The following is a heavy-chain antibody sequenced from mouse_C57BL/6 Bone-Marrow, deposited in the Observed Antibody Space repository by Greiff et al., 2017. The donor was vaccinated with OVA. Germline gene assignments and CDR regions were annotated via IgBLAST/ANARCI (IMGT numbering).Heavy chain of an antibody. V-gene: IGHV6-3*01. D-gene: IGHD1-1*01. CDR3: TGFLITTVVATDAMDY. CDR1: GFTFSNYW. J-gene: IGHJ4*01. Sequence: EVKLVESGGGLVQPGGSMKLSCVASGFTFSNYWMNWVRQSPEKGLEWVAQIRLKSDNYATHYAESVKGRFTISRDDSKSSVYLQMNNLRAEDTGIYYCTGFLITTVVATDAMDYWGQGTSVTVSS. CDR2: IRLKSDNYAT.